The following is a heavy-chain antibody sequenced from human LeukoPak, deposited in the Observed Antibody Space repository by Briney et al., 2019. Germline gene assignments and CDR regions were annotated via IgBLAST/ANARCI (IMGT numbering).Heavy chain of an antibody. V-gene: IGHV1-18*01. CDR2: MSACNGNT. D-gene: IGHD2-8*02. CDR1: GYTFTSHG. J-gene: IGHJ4*02. CDR3: ARKKYCPGGICYHSHFDY. Sequence: ASVRVSCKTSGYTFTSHGISWVRQAPGQGLEWMGWMSACNGNTSYAQKFQGRVTMTRDTSTTTAYMELRSLRSDDTAVYYCARKKYCPGGICYHSHFDYWGQGPLVAVSS.